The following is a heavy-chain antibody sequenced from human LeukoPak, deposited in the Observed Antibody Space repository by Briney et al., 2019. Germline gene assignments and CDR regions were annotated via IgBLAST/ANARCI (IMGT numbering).Heavy chain of an antibody. J-gene: IGHJ4*02. V-gene: IGHV4-59*01. CDR3: AAQGYYDFWSGYFFY. D-gene: IGHD3-3*01. CDR2: TYYSGST. CDR1: GGSISSYY. Sequence: SQTLSLTCTVSGGSISSYYWSWIRQPPGKGREWIGYTYYSGSTNYNPSLKRRVTISVDTSKNQFSLKLSSVTAAATAVYYCAAQGYYDFWSGYFFYWGQGTLVTVSS.